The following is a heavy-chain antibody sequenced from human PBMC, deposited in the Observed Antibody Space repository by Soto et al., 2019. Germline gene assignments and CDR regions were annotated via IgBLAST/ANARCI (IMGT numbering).Heavy chain of an antibody. CDR3: ARDRGGYSNYRRYYYMDV. CDR1: GFSFSDYY. V-gene: IGHV3-11*01. CDR2: ISDGGSTI. J-gene: IGHJ6*03. D-gene: IGHD4-4*01. Sequence: QVQLVESGGGLVKPGGSLRLSCAASGFSFSDYYMTWIRQAPGKGLEWVAFISDGGSTIFYADSVKGRFTISRDNAKNSLCLQMNSLRAEDTAVYYCARDRGGYSNYRRYYYMDVWGKGTTVTVSS.